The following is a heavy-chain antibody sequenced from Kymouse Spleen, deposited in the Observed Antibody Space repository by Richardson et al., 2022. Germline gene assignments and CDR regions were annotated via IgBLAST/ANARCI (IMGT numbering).Heavy chain of an antibody. D-gene: IGHD6-13*01. CDR1: GGSISSSSYY. V-gene: IGHV4-39*01. J-gene: IGHJ6*02. CDR3: ARPHSSSWYDYYYYYGMDV. Sequence: QLQLQESGPGLVKPSETLSLTCTVSGGSISSSSYYWGWIRQPPGKGLEWIGSIYYSGSTYYNPSLKSRVTISVDTSKNQFSLKLSSVTAADTAVYYCARPHSSSWYDYYYYYGMDVWGQGTTVTVSS. CDR2: IYYSGST.